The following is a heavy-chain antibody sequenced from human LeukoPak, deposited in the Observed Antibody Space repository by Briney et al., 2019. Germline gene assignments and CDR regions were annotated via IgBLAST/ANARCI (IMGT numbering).Heavy chain of an antibody. J-gene: IGHJ6*03. CDR2: MNPNSGNT. CDR3: ARGPRIAALYYYYYYMDV. D-gene: IGHD6-6*01. Sequence: ASVKVSCKASGYTFTSYDINWVRQATGQGFEWMGWMNPNSGNTGYAQKFQGRVTMTRNTSISTAYMELSSLRSEDTAVYYCARGPRIAALYYYYYYMDVWGKGTTVTVSS. V-gene: IGHV1-8*01. CDR1: GYTFTSYD.